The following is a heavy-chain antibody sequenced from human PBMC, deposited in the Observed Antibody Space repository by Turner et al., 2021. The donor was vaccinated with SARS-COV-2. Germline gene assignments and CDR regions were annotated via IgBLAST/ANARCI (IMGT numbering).Heavy chain of an antibody. V-gene: IGHV4-39*01. CDR3: AGEVVVLTTTHYGMDV. CDR2: IYYSGST. D-gene: IGHD1-26*01. J-gene: IGHJ6*02. Sequence: QLQLQESGPGLVKPSETLSLTCTVSGGSISSSSYYWGWIRQLPGKGLGWIGSIYYSGSTYYNPSLKSRVTISVDTSKNQFSLKLSSVTAADTAVYYCAGEVVVLTTTHYGMDVWGQGTTVTVSS. CDR1: GGSISSSSYY.